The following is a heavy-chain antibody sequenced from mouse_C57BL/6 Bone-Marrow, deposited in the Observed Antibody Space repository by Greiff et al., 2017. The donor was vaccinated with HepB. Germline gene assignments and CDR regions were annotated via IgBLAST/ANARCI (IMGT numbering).Heavy chain of an antibody. CDR3: ARWAYGSSYEAMDY. CDR1: GYSITSDY. CDR2: ISYSGST. D-gene: IGHD1-1*01. J-gene: IGHJ4*01. Sequence: EVKLVESGPGLAKPSQTLSLTCSVTGYSITSDYWNWIRKLPGNKLEYMGYISYSGSTYYNPSLKSRISITRDTSKNQYYLQLNSVTTEDTATYYCARWAYGSSYEAMDYWGQGTSVTVSS. V-gene: IGHV3-8*01.